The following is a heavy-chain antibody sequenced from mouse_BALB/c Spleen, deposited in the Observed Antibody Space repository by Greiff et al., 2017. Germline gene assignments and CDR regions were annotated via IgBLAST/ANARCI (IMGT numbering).Heavy chain of an antibody. V-gene: IGHV1-7*01. CDR2: INPSTGYT. CDR1: GYTFTSYW. Sequence: QVQLQQSGAELAKPGASVKMSCKASGYTFTSYWMHWVKQRPGQGLEWIGYINPSTGYTEYNQKFKDKATLTADKSSSTAYMQLSSLTSEDSAVYYCARGGRGDYFDYWGQGTTLTVSS. CDR3: ARGGRGDYFDY. J-gene: IGHJ2*01. D-gene: IGHD1-1*01.